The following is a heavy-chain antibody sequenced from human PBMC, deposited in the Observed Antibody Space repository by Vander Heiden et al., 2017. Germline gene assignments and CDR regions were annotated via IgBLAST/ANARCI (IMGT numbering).Heavy chain of an antibody. D-gene: IGHD5-12*01. CDR1: GEEACSNRAA. Sequence: QVQRQQAGPGLVKHAQTRVSTCAMTGEEACSNRAAWSGIRQAPSRGREWLGRPHYKSQWYNYSAVSVKSRITITPDTSKNTFYLQLNTVTPEDTAVYYCARENAGGSPRFFDYWGQGTLVTVSS. CDR2: PHYKSQWYN. J-gene: IGHJ4*02. CDR3: ARENAGGSPRFFDY. V-gene: IGHV6-1*01.